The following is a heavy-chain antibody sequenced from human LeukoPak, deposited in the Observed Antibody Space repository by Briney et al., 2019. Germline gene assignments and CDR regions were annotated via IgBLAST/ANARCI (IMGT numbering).Heavy chain of an antibody. CDR2: IYYSGST. D-gene: IGHD3-10*01. CDR1: GGSISSGDYY. V-gene: IGHV4-30-4*01. CDR3: ARGLGHYGSGSYSPY. J-gene: IGHJ4*02. Sequence: PSETLSLTCTVSGGSISSGDYYWSWIRQPPGKGLEWIGYIYYSGSTYYNPSLKSRVTISVDTSKNQFSLKLSSVSAADTAVYYCARGLGHYGSGSYSPYWGQGTLVTVSS.